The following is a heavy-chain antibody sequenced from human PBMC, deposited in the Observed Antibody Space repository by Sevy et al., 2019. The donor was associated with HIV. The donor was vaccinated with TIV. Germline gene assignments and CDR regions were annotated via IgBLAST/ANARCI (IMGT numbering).Heavy chain of an antibody. CDR2: IRGKPYGGTT. Sequence: GGSLRLSCTASGFTFGGYTMSWVRQAPGKGLEWVAFIRGKPYGGTTEYAASVKGRFTISRDDAKSIAYLQMNSLNTEDAAVDYCTRVEGAADWGMDVWGQGTTVTVSS. CDR3: TRVEGAADWGMDV. CDR1: GFTFGGYT. J-gene: IGHJ6*02. D-gene: IGHD1-26*01. V-gene: IGHV3-49*04.